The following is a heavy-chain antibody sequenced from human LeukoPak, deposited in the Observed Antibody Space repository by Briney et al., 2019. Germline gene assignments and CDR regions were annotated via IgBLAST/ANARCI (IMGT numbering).Heavy chain of an antibody. CDR2: ISAYNGNT. J-gene: IGHJ5*02. D-gene: IGHD1-7*01. CDR3: ARRPYNWNFYWFDP. Sequence: ASVKVSCKASGYTFTDYYMHWVRQAPGQGLEWMGWISAYNGNTNYAQKLQGRVTMTTDTSTSTAYMELRSLRSDDTAVYYCARRPYNWNFYWFDPWGQETLVTVSS. V-gene: IGHV1-18*04. CDR1: GYTFTDYY.